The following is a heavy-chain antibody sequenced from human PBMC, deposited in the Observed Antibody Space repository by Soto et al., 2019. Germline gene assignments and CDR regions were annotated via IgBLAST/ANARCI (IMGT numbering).Heavy chain of an antibody. J-gene: IGHJ3*02. CDR2: IYSGGT. CDR3: ATYRNLLQI. Sequence: QLQLQESGSGLVKPSQTLSLTCAVSGGYISGGYYSWSWIRQPPGKGLEWIGFIYSGGTYYNASLKCRATISMDRSKNQFSLNFTSVSAPDTAVYYCATYRNLLQIWGQGTKVTVSS. CDR1: GGYISGGYYS. V-gene: IGHV4-30-2*01.